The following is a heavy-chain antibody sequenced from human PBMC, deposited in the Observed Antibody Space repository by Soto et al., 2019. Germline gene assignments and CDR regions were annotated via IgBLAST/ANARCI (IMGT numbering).Heavy chain of an antibody. CDR1: GFSFNTYG. CDR2: ISYDGSNE. CDR3: AKSPVSSGNYQFDS. V-gene: IGHV3-30*18. D-gene: IGHD3-22*01. J-gene: IGHJ4*02. Sequence: QVQLVESGGGVVQPETSLRLSCEASGFSFNTYGMHWVRQAPGKGLEWVGVISYDGSNEYYGDSGKGRFTMSRESSKTTLYLHMNSLRPEDTAVYYCAKSPVSSGNYQFDSWGQGTLVTVSS.